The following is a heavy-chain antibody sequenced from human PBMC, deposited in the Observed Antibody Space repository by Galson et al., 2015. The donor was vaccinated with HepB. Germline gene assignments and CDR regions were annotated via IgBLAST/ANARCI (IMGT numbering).Heavy chain of an antibody. CDR1: GFTFSNHA. V-gene: IGHV3-23*01. CDR3: AKDLYSSGWYNYFDP. CDR2: ISYSGDSA. D-gene: IGHD6-19*01. Sequence: SLRLSCAASGFTFSNHAMSWVRQAPGKGLEWVSGISYSGDSAYYTDSVKGRFTISRDNSKNTLYLQMNSLRAEDSAVYYCAKDLYSSGWYNYFDPWGQGTLVTVSS. J-gene: IGHJ5*02.